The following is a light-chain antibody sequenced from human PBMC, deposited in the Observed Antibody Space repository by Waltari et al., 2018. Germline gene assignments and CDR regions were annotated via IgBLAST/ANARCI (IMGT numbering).Light chain of an antibody. Sequence: QSVLTQPPSVSADPGQTVTISCSGSGSNIGTGYVSWYQQLPGTAPKPPIYHKEKGPAGIPARVSGSKSGTTATLDITGLQTGDEADYYCGTWDSSLGGGVFGGGTKVTVL. CDR3: GTWDSSLGGGV. CDR2: HKE. J-gene: IGLJ3*02. V-gene: IGLV1-51*01. CDR1: GSNIGTGY.